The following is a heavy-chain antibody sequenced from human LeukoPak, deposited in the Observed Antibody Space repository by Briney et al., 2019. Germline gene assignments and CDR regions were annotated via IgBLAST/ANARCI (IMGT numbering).Heavy chain of an antibody. CDR2: INAGNGNT. Sequence: ASVKVSCKASGYTFTSYAMHWVRQAPGQRLEWMGWINAGNGNTKYSQKFQGRVTITRDTSASTAYMELSSLRSEDTAVYYCATDSSSWYLPGYWGQGTLVTVSP. CDR1: GYTFTSYA. D-gene: IGHD6-13*01. J-gene: IGHJ4*02. V-gene: IGHV1-3*01. CDR3: ATDSSSWYLPGY.